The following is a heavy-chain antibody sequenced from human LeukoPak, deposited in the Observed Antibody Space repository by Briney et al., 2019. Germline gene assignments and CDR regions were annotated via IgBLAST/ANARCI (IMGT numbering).Heavy chain of an antibody. J-gene: IGHJ4*02. CDR3: ARRPYCTTTSCYDFDY. D-gene: IGHD2-2*01. CDR1: GFTVSSNY. CDR2: IYSGGST. Sequence: GGSLRLSCAASGFTVSSNYMSWVRQAPGKGLEWVSVIYSGGSTYYADSVKGRFTISRDNSKNTLYLQMNSLRAEDTAVYYCARRPYCTTTSCYDFDYWGQGTLVTVSS. V-gene: IGHV3-66*04.